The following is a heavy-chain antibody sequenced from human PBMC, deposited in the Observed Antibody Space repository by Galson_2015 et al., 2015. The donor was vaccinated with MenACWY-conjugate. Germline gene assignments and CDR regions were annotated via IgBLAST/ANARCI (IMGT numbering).Heavy chain of an antibody. D-gene: IGHD5-18*01. CDR2: ITASGLST. CDR1: GFTFSNSW. CDR3: AKRVRGYSYSFDY. Sequence: SLRLSCAASGFTFSNSWMSWVRQAPGKGLEWVSAITASGLSTYYAGSVKGRFTISRDSSKNTLYLQMNSLRVEDTALYYCAKRVRGYSYSFDYWGQGTLVTVSS. V-gene: IGHV3-23*01. J-gene: IGHJ4*02.